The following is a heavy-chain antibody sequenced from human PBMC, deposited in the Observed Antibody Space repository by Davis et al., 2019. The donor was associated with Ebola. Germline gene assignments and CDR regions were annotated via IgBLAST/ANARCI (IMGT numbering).Heavy chain of an antibody. J-gene: IGHJ4*02. V-gene: IGHV4-59*12. CDR2: IYYSGST. Sequence: GSLRLSCTVSGGSISSYYWSWIRQPPGKGLEWIGSIYYSGSTYYNPSLKSRVTISVDTSKNQFSLKLSSVTAADTAVYYCARDLQLGPFDYWGQGTLVTVSS. CDR3: ARDLQLGPFDY. CDR1: GGSISSYY. D-gene: IGHD1-1*01.